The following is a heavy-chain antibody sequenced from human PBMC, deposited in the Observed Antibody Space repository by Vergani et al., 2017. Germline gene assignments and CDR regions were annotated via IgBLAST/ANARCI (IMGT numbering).Heavy chain of an antibody. CDR1: GGSISSYY. V-gene: IGHV4-59*12. CDR2: IYYSGST. CDR3: ARGHRWNPRGVDY. J-gene: IGHJ4*02. D-gene: IGHD1-1*01. Sequence: QVQLQESGPGLVKPSETLSLTCTVSGGSISSYYWSWIRQPPGKGLEWIGYIYYSGSTYYNPSLKSRVTISVDTSKNQFSLKLSSVTAADTAVYYCARGHRWNPRGVDYWGQGTLVTVSS.